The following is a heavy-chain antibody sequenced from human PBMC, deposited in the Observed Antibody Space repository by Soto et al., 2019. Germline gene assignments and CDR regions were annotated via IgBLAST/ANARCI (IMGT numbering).Heavy chain of an antibody. Sequence: SLRLSCAASGFTFSSYGMHWVRQAPGKGLEWAAVIWSDGNNKYYADSVKGRFTISRDNSKNTLYLQMNSLRAEDTALYFCSRGGYCSSTSCRYYYYYGMDVWGQGTTVTVSS. D-gene: IGHD2-2*01. V-gene: IGHV3-33*01. CDR2: IWSDGNNK. CDR3: SRGGYCSSTSCRYYYYYGMDV. J-gene: IGHJ6*02. CDR1: GFTFSSYG.